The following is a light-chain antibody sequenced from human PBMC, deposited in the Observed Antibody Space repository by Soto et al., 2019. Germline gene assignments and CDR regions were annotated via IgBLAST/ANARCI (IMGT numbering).Light chain of an antibody. CDR1: QTVGRNY. Sequence: EIVLTQSPGTLSLSPGERATLSCRASQTVGRNYSSWYQQKTGQTPRLLIHGASNRATGIPDRISGRGSEPDFTLIIRIVDPEEFAVYWCQQYGSSPLTIGGGTKVEIK. V-gene: IGKV3-20*01. CDR2: GAS. J-gene: IGKJ4*01. CDR3: QQYGSSPLT.